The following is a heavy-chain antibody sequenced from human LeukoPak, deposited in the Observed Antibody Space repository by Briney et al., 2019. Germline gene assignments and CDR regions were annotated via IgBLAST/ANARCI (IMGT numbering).Heavy chain of an antibody. CDR2: LWLGGNT. J-gene: IGHJ4*02. Sequence: GGSLRLSCAGSGFPVTSNYMSSVRQAPRKRLGGVSLLWLGGNTYYAASVKGRFKIPGDNYKNKLYLQMNSLRAEDTAVYYCGSYQSGWHYFDYWGQGTLVTVSS. V-gene: IGHV3-53*01. D-gene: IGHD6-19*01. CDR3: GSYQSGWHYFDY. CDR1: GFPVTSNY.